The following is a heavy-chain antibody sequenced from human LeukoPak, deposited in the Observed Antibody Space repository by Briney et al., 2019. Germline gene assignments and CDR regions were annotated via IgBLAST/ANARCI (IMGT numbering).Heavy chain of an antibody. Sequence: ASVKVSCKASGYTFTGYYIHWFRQAPGHGLEWVGWIYPNRGGTNYAQKFQGRVTTTSDTSTTTAYLELSSLISDDTAVYYCARYRLASNFFDPWGQGTLVTVSS. CDR3: ARYRLASNFFDP. J-gene: IGHJ5*02. CDR2: IYPNRGGT. D-gene: IGHD1-26*01. V-gene: IGHV1-2*02. CDR1: GYTFTGYY.